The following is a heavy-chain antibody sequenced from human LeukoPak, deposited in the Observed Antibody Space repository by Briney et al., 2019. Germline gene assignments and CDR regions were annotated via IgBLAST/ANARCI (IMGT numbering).Heavy chain of an antibody. CDR1: GYTFTGYY. CDR3: ARHNGSGSFYPY. CDR2: INPNSGGT. V-gene: IGHV1-2*02. J-gene: IGHJ4*02. D-gene: IGHD3-10*01. Sequence: ASVKVSCKASGYTFTGYYLHWVRQAPGQGLEWMGWINPNSGGTTYAQKFQGRITVTRDTSTTTAYMELSSLRSDDTAMYYCARHNGSGSFYPYWGQGTLVTVSS.